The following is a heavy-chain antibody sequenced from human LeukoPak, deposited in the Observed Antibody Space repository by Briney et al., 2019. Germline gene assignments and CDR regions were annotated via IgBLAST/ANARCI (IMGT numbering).Heavy chain of an antibody. CDR3: ARDSLPSSSWYYYYYYMDV. D-gene: IGHD6-13*01. CDR2: INPNSGGT. V-gene: IGHV1-2*02. J-gene: IGHJ6*03. Sequence: ASVKVSCKASGYTFTGYYMHWVRQAPGQGLEWMGWINPNSGGTNYAQKFQGRVTMTRDTSISTAYMELSRLRSDGTAVYYCARDSLPSSSWYYYYYYMDVWGKGTTVTVSS. CDR1: GYTFTGYY.